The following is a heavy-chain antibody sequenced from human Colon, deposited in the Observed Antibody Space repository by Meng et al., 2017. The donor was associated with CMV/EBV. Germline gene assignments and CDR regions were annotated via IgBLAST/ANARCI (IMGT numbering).Heavy chain of an antibody. J-gene: IGHJ4*03. V-gene: IGHV3-43D*03. D-gene: IGHD6-13*01. Sequence: GGSLRLSCAASGFTFDEYAMHWVRLVPGKGLEWVSLINWDGSNAQYADFVKGRFTISRDNDKNSVYLKMSNLRPEDTALYFCAKDRRRLGDGFGSTWEGGFDYWGQGTTVTVSS. CDR3: AKDRRRLGDGFGSTWEGGFDY. CDR2: INWDGSNA. CDR1: GFTFDEYA.